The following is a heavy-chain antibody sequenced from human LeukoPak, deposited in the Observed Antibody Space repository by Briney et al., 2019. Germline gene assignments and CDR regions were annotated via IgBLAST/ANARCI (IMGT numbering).Heavy chain of an antibody. D-gene: IGHD3-10*01. CDR3: ARSELLWFGKVNSGFDF. CDR1: GGSITSGGYY. V-gene: IGHV4-30-2*01. Sequence: SQTLSLTRTVSGGSITSGGYYWSWIRQPPGRGLEWIGYIYHSGSTYYNPSLKSRVTISVDRSKNQFSLKLSSVTAADTAVYYCARSELLWFGKVNSGFDFWGQGTLVTVSS. J-gene: IGHJ4*02. CDR2: IYHSGST.